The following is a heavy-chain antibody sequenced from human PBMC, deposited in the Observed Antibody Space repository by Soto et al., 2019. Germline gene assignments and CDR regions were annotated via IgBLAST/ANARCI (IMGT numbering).Heavy chain of an antibody. J-gene: IGHJ4*02. Sequence: ASVKVSCKGSVYTFIDYALNGMGHSQRQMLEWMVWINAGNGNTKYSRKFQGRVTITRDTSASTAYMELNSLRAEDTAVYYCAKSPKGSGWFLRDYYFEYWGQGTLVTVSS. CDR3: AKSPKGSGWFLRDYYFEY. CDR2: INAGNGNT. V-gene: IGHV1-3*01. D-gene: IGHD6-19*01. CDR1: VYTFIDYA.